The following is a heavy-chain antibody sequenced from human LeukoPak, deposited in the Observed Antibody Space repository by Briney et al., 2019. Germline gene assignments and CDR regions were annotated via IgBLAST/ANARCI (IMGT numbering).Heavy chain of an antibody. CDR2: ISSSSSTI. V-gene: IGHV3-48*01. CDR1: AFTFSGAW. CDR3: ASPPGRFTGTADY. D-gene: IGHD1-7*01. J-gene: IGHJ4*02. Sequence: GGSLRLSCAASAFTFSGAWMSWVRQAPGKGLEWVSYISSSSSTIYYADSVKGRFTISRDNAKNSLYLQMNSLRAEDTAVYYCASPPGRFTGTADYWGQGTLVTVSS.